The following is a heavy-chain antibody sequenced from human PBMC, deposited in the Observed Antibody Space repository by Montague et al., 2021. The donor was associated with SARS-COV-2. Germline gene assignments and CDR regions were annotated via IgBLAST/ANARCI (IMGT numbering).Heavy chain of an antibody. CDR2: MNPNSGNT. J-gene: IGHJ6*03. CDR3: ARASLVRGVIITRVRYSYYMDV. CDR1: GYTFTSYD. D-gene: IGHD3-10*01. V-gene: IGHV1-8*01. Sequence: SVKVSCKASGYTFTSYDINWVRQAAGHGLEWVGWMNPNSGNTGYAQKLQGRVTMTRDTSMNTAYMELSSLRFEDTAVYYCARASLVRGVIITRVRYSYYMDVWGKGTTVTVS.